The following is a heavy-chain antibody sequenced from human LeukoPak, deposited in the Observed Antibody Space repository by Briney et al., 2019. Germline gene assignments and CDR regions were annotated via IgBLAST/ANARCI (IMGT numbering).Heavy chain of an antibody. V-gene: IGHV3-21*06. CDR3: ARGHYDILTGNYKWTPDY. J-gene: IGHJ4*02. D-gene: IGHD3-9*01. CDR2: IHSGGSDI. Sequence: GGSLRLSCAASGFTFNTYKMNWVRQAPGRGLEWVSSIHSGGSDIYYADSVKGRFAVSRDNAKNSLFLQMNSLRAEDTALYYCARGHYDILTGNYKWTPDYWGQGTLVTVSS. CDR1: GFTFNTYK.